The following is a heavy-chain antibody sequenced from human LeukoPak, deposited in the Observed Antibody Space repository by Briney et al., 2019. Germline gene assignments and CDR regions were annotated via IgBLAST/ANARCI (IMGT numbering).Heavy chain of an antibody. V-gene: IGHV1-18*01. CDR2: ISAYNGNT. CDR1: GYTFTSYG. J-gene: IGHJ6*03. Sequence: GASVKVSYKASGYTFTSYGISWVRQAPGQGLEWMGWISAYNGNTNYAQKPQGRVTMTTDTSTSTAYMELRSLRSDDTAVYYCARARTTVTTRIQYYYYYYMDVWGKGTTVTVSS. CDR3: ARARTTVTTRIQYYYYYYMDV. D-gene: IGHD4-17*01.